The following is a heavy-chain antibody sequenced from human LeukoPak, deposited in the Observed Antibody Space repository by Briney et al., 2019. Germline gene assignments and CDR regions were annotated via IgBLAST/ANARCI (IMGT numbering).Heavy chain of an antibody. CDR1: GFTFETHY. D-gene: IGHD1-7*01. CDR2: IDVDERTT. CDR3: VRDMSKAVTGTGAFDL. J-gene: IGHJ3*01. V-gene: IGHV3-74*01. Sequence: GGSLRLSCVASGFTFETHYMDWVRQVPGKVLVWVSRIDVDERTTDYADSVRGRFTISRDGAKNTLYLQMNSLRAEDTAVYYCVRDMSKAVTGTGAFDLWGQGTTVTVSS.